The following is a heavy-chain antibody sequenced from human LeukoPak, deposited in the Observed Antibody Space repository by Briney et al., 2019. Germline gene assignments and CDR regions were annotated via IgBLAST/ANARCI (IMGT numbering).Heavy chain of an antibody. Sequence: GGSLRLSCAASGFTFSSYRMSWVRQAPGKGLEWVANIKQDGSEKYYVDSVKGRFTISRDNAKNSLYLQMNSLRAEDTAVYYCATLCSSGWLCAQAFDYWGQGTLVTVSS. CDR1: GFTFSSYR. V-gene: IGHV3-7*01. CDR2: IKQDGSEK. J-gene: IGHJ4*02. CDR3: ATLCSSGWLCAQAFDY. D-gene: IGHD6-19*01.